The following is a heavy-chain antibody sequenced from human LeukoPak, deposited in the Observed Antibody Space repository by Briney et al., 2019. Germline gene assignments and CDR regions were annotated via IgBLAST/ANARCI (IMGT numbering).Heavy chain of an antibody. CDR2: INWNGGST. V-gene: IGHV3-20*04. J-gene: IGHJ4*02. CDR3: ARAKGPIVGATLDY. Sequence: GGSLILSCAAPGFTFDDYGMSWVRQAPGKGLEWVSGINWNGGSTGYADSVKGRFTISRDNAKNSLYLQMNSLRAEDTALYYCARAKGPIVGATLDYWGQGTLVTVSS. D-gene: IGHD1-26*01. CDR1: GFTFDDYG.